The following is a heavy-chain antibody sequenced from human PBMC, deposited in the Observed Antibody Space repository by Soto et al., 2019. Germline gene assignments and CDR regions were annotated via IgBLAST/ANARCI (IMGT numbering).Heavy chain of an antibody. D-gene: IGHD3-9*01. CDR3: AKERFEGGSNGLDV. CDR1: GLIFSNYA. Sequence: QLLESGGGLVQPGGSLRLSCAASGLIFSNYAVTWVRQAPGKGLEWVSTIRGSGGSTYYADSVEGRFTISRDNSKNTVYLQMNSLRGEDTAVYYCAKERFEGGSNGLDVWGQGTTVSVSS. V-gene: IGHV3-23*01. CDR2: IRGSGGST. J-gene: IGHJ6*02.